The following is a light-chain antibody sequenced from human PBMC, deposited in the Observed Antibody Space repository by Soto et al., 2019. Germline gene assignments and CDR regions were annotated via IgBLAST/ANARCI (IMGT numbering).Light chain of an antibody. CDR1: QSLVHSDGNTY. J-gene: IGKJ4*01. CDR2: KIS. V-gene: IGKV2-24*01. CDR3: MQTTQFPLT. Sequence: IVMTQTPLSSPVTLGQPASISCRSSQSLVHSDGNTYLSGLHLGPGQPPKLLIDKISNRLSGVQDRVTGSGAGTDFTRKISRVEAEDVGTYYCMQTTQFPLTFGGGTKVEIK.